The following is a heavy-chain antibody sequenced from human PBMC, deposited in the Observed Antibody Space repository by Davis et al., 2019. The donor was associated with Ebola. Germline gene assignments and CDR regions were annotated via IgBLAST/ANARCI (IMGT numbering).Heavy chain of an antibody. Sequence: SETLSLTCAVYGGSFSGYYWSWIRQPPGKGLEWIGYIYYSGSTNYNPSLKSRVTISVDTSKNQFSLKLSSVTAADTAVYYCASSPVYGDYYYYYGMDVWGQGTTVTVSS. CDR2: IYYSGST. V-gene: IGHV4-59*01. D-gene: IGHD4-17*01. CDR3: ASSPVYGDYYYYYGMDV. J-gene: IGHJ6*02. CDR1: GGSFSGYY.